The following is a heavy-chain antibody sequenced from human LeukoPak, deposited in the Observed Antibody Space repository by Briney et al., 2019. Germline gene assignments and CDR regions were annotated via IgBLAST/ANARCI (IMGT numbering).Heavy chain of an antibody. D-gene: IGHD5-18*01. Sequence: ASVNVSCKASGYTFTGYYMHWVRQAPGQVLGWMGWINPNSGGTNYAQKFQGRVTMTRDTSISAAYMELSRLRSDDTAVYYCARDTSGIQLWLKSSVLGYYGMDVWGQGTTVTVSS. CDR2: INPNSGGT. CDR3: ARDTSGIQLWLKSSVLGYYGMDV. CDR1: GYTFTGYY. V-gene: IGHV1-2*02. J-gene: IGHJ6*02.